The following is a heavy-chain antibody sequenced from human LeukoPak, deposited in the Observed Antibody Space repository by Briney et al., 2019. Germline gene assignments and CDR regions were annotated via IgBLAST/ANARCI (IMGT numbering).Heavy chain of an antibody. CDR1: GYTFTSYG. Sequence: GASVKVSCKASGYTFTSYGISWVRQAPGQALEWMGWISAYNGNTNYAQKLQGRVTMTTDKSTSTAYMELRSLRSDDTAVYYCARDPRVISYSSANNWFDPWGEGTLVTVSS. CDR2: ISAYNGNT. V-gene: IGHV1-18*01. J-gene: IGHJ5*02. CDR3: ARDPRVISYSSANNWFDP. D-gene: IGHD3-22*01.